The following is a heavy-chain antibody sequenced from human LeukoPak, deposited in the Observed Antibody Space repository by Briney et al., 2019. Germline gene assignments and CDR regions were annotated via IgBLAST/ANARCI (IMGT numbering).Heavy chain of an antibody. CDR3: AKDRYFGSGSYYNDY. J-gene: IGHJ4*02. Sequence: GGSLRLSCAASGFTFSGYAMSWVRQAPGKGLEWVSTISDSGGSTYYAESVKGRFTISRDNSKNMLYLQMNSLRAEDTAVYYCAKDRYFGSGSYYNDYWGQGTLVTVSS. CDR1: GFTFSGYA. CDR2: ISDSGGST. D-gene: IGHD3-10*01. V-gene: IGHV3-23*01.